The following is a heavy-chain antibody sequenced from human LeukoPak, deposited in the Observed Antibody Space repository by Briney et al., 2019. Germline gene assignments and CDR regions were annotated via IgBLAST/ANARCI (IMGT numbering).Heavy chain of an antibody. CDR1: GGTFSNYA. D-gene: IGHD1-26*01. J-gene: IGHJ4*02. Sequence: ASVKVSCKASGGTFSNYAISWVRQAPGQGLEWMGWINPHSGGTDHAQKFQGRVTMTRDTSISTAYMELSRLRSDDTAVYYCARDMDSGPDFFDYWGLGTLVTVSS. CDR3: ARDMDSGPDFFDY. V-gene: IGHV1-2*02. CDR2: INPHSGGT.